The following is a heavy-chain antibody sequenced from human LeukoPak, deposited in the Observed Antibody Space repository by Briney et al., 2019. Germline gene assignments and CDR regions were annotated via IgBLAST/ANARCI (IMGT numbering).Heavy chain of an antibody. CDR2: MNPNSGTT. V-gene: IGHV1-8*01. CDR3: AREQGSGWYYFDY. D-gene: IGHD6-19*01. Sequence: ASVKVSCKASGYTFTSYDINWVRQATGQGLEWMGWMNPNSGTTGYAQRFQGRVTMTRNTSISTAYMELSSLTSEDTAVYYCAREQGSGWYYFDYWGQGTLVTVSS. J-gene: IGHJ4*02. CDR1: GYTFTSYD.